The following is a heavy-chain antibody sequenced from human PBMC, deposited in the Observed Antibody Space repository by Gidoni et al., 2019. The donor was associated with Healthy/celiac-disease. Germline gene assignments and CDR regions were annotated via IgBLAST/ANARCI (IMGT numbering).Heavy chain of an antibody. V-gene: IGHV3-9*01. CDR2: ISWNSGSR. CDR1: GFTFDDYA. CDR3: AKGGYSYGYSDY. D-gene: IGHD5-18*01. J-gene: IGHJ4*02. Sequence: EVQLVASGGGLVQPGRSLRPSCSASGFTFDDYAMHWSRQAPGKGLEWASGISWNSGSRGYADSVKGRFTISRDNAKNSLYLQMNSLRAEDTALYYCAKGGYSYGYSDYWGQGTLVTVSS.